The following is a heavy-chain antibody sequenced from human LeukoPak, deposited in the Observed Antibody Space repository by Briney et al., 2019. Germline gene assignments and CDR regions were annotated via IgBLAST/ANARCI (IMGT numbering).Heavy chain of an antibody. V-gene: IGHV4-4*02. D-gene: IGHD3-22*01. Sequence: SGTLSLTCAVSGGSISSSNWWSWVRQPPGKGLEWIGEIYHSGSTNYNPSLKSRVTISVDKSKNQFSLKLSSVTAADTAVYYCARRDSSGYYFKDMDYWGQGTLVTVSS. CDR2: IYHSGST. CDR3: ARRDSSGYYFKDMDY. CDR1: GGSISSSNW. J-gene: IGHJ4*02.